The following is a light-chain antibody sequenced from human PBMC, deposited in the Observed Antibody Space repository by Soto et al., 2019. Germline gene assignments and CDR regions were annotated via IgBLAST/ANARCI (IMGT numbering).Light chain of an antibody. CDR2: GNS. CDR1: SSNIGAGYD. J-gene: IGLJ1*01. CDR3: QSYDSSLSGYV. Sequence: QAVVTLPPSVSGAPGQRVTISCTGSSSNIGAGYDVHWYQQLPGTAPKLLIYGNSNRPSGVPDRFSGSKSGTSASLAITGLQAEDEADYYCQSYDSSLSGYVFGTGTKLTVL. V-gene: IGLV1-40*01.